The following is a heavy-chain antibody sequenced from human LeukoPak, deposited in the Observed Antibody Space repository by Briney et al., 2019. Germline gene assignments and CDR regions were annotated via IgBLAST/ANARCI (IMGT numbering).Heavy chain of an antibody. CDR1: GFTFSSYA. V-gene: IGHV3-23*01. Sequence: GGSLRLSCAASGFTFSSYAMSWVRQAPGRGLEWVSAISGSGGSTYYADSVKGRFTTSRDNSKNTLYLQMNSLRAEDTAVYYCAKSSRIAAADYYFDYWGQGTLVAVSS. D-gene: IGHD6-13*01. CDR2: ISGSGGST. J-gene: IGHJ4*02. CDR3: AKSSRIAAADYYFDY.